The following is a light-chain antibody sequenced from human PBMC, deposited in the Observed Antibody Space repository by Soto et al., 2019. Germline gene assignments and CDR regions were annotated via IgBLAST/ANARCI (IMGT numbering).Light chain of an antibody. CDR1: QSVGSRW. CDR3: QQYYSSRT. V-gene: IGKV3-20*01. CDR2: GGS. Sequence: EIVLTQSPGTVSLSPGERATLSCRASQSVGSRWLAWYQQKPDQAPRVLIYGGSNRATGIPDRFSGSGSGTDFTLTISRLEPEDFAVYYCQQYYSSRTFGQGTKVEMK. J-gene: IGKJ1*01.